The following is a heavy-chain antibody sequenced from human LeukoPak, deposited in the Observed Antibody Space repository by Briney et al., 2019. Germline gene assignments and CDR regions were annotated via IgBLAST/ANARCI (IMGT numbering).Heavy chain of an antibody. CDR2: IYYSGST. V-gene: IGHV4-31*03. CDR3: ARGVSGDY. CDR1: GGSISSGGYS. D-gene: IGHD3-10*01. J-gene: IGHJ4*02. Sequence: PSQTLSLTCTVSGGSISSGGYSWSWIRQHPGKGLEWIGYIYYSGSTYYNPSLKSRVTISVDTSKNQFSLKLSSVTAADTAVYYCARGVSGDYWGQGTLVTVSS.